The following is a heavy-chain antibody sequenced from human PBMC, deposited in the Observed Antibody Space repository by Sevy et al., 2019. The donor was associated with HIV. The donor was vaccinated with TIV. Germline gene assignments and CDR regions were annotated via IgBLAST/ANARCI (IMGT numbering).Heavy chain of an antibody. CDR2: IIPIFGTA. CDR3: AGDLVRYCSSTSCYGGFDP. CDR1: GGTFSSYA. V-gene: IGHV1-69*13. Sequence: ASVEVSCKASGGTFSSYAISWVRQAPGQGLEWMGGIIPIFGTANYAQKFQGRVTITADESTSKAYMELSSLRSEDTAVYYCAGDLVRYCSSTSCYGGFDPWGQGTLVTVSS. D-gene: IGHD2-2*01. J-gene: IGHJ5*02.